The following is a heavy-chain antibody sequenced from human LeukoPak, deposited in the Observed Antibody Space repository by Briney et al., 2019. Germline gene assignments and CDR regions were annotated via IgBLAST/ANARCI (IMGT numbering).Heavy chain of an antibody. CDR1: GYSFTSYW. D-gene: IGHD6-13*01. V-gene: IGHV5-51*01. Sequence: LGESLKISCKGSGYSFTSYWIGWVRQMPGKGLEWMGIIYPGDSDTRYSPSFQGQVTISADKSISTAYLQWSSLKASDTAVYYCARLVIAAAYDAFDIWGQGTMVTVSS. J-gene: IGHJ3*02. CDR3: ARLVIAAAYDAFDI. CDR2: IYPGDSDT.